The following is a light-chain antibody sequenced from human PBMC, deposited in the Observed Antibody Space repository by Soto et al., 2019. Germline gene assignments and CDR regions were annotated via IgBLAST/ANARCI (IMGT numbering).Light chain of an antibody. CDR2: MGS. CDR1: QSLLHRNGHNY. Sequence: DIVMTQSPLSLSVTPGEPASLSCRSSQSLLHRNGHNYLDWYLQKPGQSPQLLIYMGSNRASGVPARFRGGGSGTEFTLKIRRLEAEDVGVYYCMQALQTPRTFGQGTKLDIK. J-gene: IGKJ2*01. CDR3: MQALQTPRT. V-gene: IGKV2-28*01.